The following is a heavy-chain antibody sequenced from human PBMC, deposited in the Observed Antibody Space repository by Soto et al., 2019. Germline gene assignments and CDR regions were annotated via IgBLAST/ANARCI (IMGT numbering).Heavy chain of an antibody. CDR1: GFTFSSYG. V-gene: IGHV3-30*18. D-gene: IGHD1-7*01. Sequence: LRLSCAASGFTFSSYGMHWVRQAPGKGLEWVAVISYDGSNKYYADSVKGRFTISRDNSKNTLYLQMNSLRAEDTAVYYCAKLNSHYYGMDVWGQGTTVTVSS. CDR2: ISYDGSNK. J-gene: IGHJ6*02. CDR3: AKLNSHYYGMDV.